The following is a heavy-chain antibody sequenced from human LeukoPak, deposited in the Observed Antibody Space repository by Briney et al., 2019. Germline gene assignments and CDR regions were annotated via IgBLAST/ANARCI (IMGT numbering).Heavy chain of an antibody. CDR1: GYTSTSYG. Sequence: ASVKVSCKASGYTSTSYGISWVRQAPGQGLEWMGWISAYNGNTNYAQKLQGRVTMTTDTSTSTAYMELRSLRSDDTAVYYCARIPRGPGDSSGYYYWFDPWGQGTLVTVSS. CDR3: ARIPRGPGDSSGYYYWFDP. CDR2: ISAYNGNT. V-gene: IGHV1-18*01. D-gene: IGHD3-22*01. J-gene: IGHJ5*02.